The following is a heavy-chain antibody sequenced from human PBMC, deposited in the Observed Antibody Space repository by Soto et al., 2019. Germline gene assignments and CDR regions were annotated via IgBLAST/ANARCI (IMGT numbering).Heavy chain of an antibody. D-gene: IGHD2-2*01. CDR1: GGSISSSTTYY. J-gene: IGHJ3*02. CDR2: ISYSGTT. CDR3: AGQAWCSRTSCDLGYDAFDI. Sequence: SETLSLTCTVSGGSISSSTTYYWGWIRQPPGKGLEWIGSISYSGTTYYNPSLKSRVTISVDTSKNQFSLNLSSVTAAETAVYYCAGQAWCSRTSCDLGYDAFDIWGQGTMVTVSS. V-gene: IGHV4-39*01.